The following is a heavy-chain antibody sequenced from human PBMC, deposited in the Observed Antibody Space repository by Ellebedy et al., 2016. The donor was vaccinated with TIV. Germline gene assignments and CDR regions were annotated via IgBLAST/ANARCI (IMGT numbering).Heavy chain of an antibody. V-gene: IGHV3-30*04. CDR3: AKGRKLIRSSSLDY. D-gene: IGHD3-22*01. CDR2: ISFDGSNK. CDR1: GFTFSSYV. J-gene: IGHJ4*02. Sequence: GESLKISCAASGFTFSSYVMHWVRQAPGKGLAWVAVISFDGSNKYYADSVKGRFTISRDNSKNTLYLQMDSLRAEDTAVYYCAKGRKLIRSSSLDYWGQGTLVTVSS.